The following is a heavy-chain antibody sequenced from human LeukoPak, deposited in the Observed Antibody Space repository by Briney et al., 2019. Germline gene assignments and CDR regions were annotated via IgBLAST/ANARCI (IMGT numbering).Heavy chain of an antibody. V-gene: IGHV3-23*01. CDR1: GFTFGSYA. Sequence: GGSLRLSCAASGFTFGSYAMSWVRQAPGKGLEWVSAISGSGGSTYYADSVKGRFTISRDNSKNTLYLQMNSLRAEDTAVYYCAKATVKIRAVDIWGQGTMVTVSS. CDR2: ISGSGGST. CDR3: AKATVKIRAVDI. J-gene: IGHJ3*02. D-gene: IGHD1-14*01.